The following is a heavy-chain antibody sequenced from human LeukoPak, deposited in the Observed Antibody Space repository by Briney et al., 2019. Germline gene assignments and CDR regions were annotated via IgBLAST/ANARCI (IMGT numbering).Heavy chain of an antibody. D-gene: IGHD6-13*01. Sequence: GGSLRLSCAASGFTVSNAWMNWVRQAPGKGLEWVSYISSSGKTIYYADSTKGRFTVSRDNAKNSLYLQMNSLRAEDTAVYYCATTSIAAAVPGCFDYWGQGTLVTVFS. CDR2: ISSSGKTI. CDR3: ATTSIAAAVPGCFDY. J-gene: IGHJ4*02. CDR1: GFTVSNAW. V-gene: IGHV3-48*04.